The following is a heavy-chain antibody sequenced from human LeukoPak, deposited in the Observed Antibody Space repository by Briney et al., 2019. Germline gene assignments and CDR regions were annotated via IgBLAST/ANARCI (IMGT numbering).Heavy chain of an antibody. V-gene: IGHV4-4*07. CDR3: ARDPSYGSGSDY. Sequence: RSSETLSLTCTVSGGSISSYYWSWIRQPAGKGLEWSGRIYTSGSTNYNPSLKSRVTMSVDTSTNQFSLQLSSVAAADTAVYYCARDPSYGSGSDYWGQGTLVTVSS. CDR1: GGSISSYY. D-gene: IGHD3-10*01. J-gene: IGHJ4*02. CDR2: IYTSGST.